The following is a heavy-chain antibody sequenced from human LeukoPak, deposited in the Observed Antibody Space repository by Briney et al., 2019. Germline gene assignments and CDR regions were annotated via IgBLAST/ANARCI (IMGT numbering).Heavy chain of an antibody. CDR1: GFTFSSYA. CDR2: ISGSGGST. Sequence: GGSLRLSCAASGFTFSSYAMSWVRQAPGKGLEWVSAISGSGGSTYYADSVKGRFTISRDNSKNTLYLQMNSLRAEDTAVYYCAKFRTSRRGTYYDFWSGYAKDYYYYGMDVWGQGTTVTVSS. V-gene: IGHV3-23*01. CDR3: AKFRTSRRGTYYDFWSGYAKDYYYYGMDV. D-gene: IGHD3-3*01. J-gene: IGHJ6*02.